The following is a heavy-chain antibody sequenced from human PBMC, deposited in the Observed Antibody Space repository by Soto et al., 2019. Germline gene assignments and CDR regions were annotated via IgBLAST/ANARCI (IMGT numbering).Heavy chain of an antibody. Sequence: GGSLRLSCAASGFTFSSYAMSWVRQAPGKGLEWVSAISGSGGSTYYADSVKGRFTISRDNSKNTLYLQVNSLRAEDTAVYYCAKDLKDVDIFDYWGQGTLVIVSS. CDR1: GFTFSSYA. CDR3: AKDLKDVDIFDY. J-gene: IGHJ4*02. V-gene: IGHV3-23*01. CDR2: ISGSGGST. D-gene: IGHD5-12*01.